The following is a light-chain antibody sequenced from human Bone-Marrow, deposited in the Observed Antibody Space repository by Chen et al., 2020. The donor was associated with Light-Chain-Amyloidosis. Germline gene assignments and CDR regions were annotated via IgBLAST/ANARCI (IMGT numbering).Light chain of an antibody. Sequence: SYELPQPPPVSVSPGQTARIPCSGDDLSTKYAYWYQQKPGQAPVLVIHRDTERPSGISERFSGSSSGTTATLTISGVQAEDEADYHCQSADSSGTYEVIFGGGTKLTVL. CDR3: QSADSSGTYEVI. CDR1: DLSTKY. J-gene: IGLJ2*01. V-gene: IGLV3-25*03. CDR2: RDT.